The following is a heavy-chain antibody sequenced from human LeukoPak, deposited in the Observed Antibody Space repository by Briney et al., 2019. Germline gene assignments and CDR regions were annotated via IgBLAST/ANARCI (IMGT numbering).Heavy chain of an antibody. J-gene: IGHJ2*01. D-gene: IGHD1-26*01. CDR3: ASPSGCCGSAFRL. V-gene: IGHV4-34*01. Sequence: SETLSLTCAVYGGSLTGYYMSWIRQSPGKGLEWLGELSHGGDTNYNPSLKRRVTISVDTSKNQFSLRLTSLTAADTAVYFCASPSGCCGSAFRLWGRGTLVTVSS. CDR2: LSHGGDT. CDR1: GGSLTGYY.